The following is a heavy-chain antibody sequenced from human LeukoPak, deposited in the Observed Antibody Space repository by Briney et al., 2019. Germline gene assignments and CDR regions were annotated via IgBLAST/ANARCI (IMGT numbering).Heavy chain of an antibody. CDR3: ARDGGFGEILWPLGY. D-gene: IGHD3-10*01. V-gene: IGHV3-21*01. Sequence: GGSLRLSCAASGFTFSSYSMNWVRQAPGKGLEWVSSISSSSSYIYYADSVKGRFTISRDNAKNSLYLQMNSLRAEDTAVYYCARDGGFGEILWPLGYWGQGTLVTVSS. CDR1: GFTFSSYS. J-gene: IGHJ4*02. CDR2: ISSSSSYI.